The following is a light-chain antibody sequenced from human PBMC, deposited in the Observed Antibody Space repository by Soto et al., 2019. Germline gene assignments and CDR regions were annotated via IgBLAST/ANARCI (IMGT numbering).Light chain of an antibody. CDR3: QSYDSRLRVI. CDR2: GNT. CDR1: SSNIGAGYD. V-gene: IGLV1-40*01. J-gene: IGLJ1*01. Sequence: QSVLTQPPSVSGAPGQRVTISCTGSSSNIGAGYDVHWYQQLPGAAPKLLISGNTNRPSGVPDRFSGSKSGTSASLAITGLQAADEADYYCQSYDSRLRVIFGGGTKVTVL.